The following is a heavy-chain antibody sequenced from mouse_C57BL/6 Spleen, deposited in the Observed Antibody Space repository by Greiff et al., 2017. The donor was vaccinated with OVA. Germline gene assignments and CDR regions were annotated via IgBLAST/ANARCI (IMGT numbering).Heavy chain of an antibody. J-gene: IGHJ4*01. CDR3: ARGDYAMDY. V-gene: IGHV1-15*01. Sequence: VQLQQSGAELVRPGASVTLSCKASGYTFTDYEMHWVKQTPVHGLEWIGAIDPETGGTAYNQKFKGKAILTADKSSSTAYMQLSSLTSEDSAVYFCARGDYAMDYWGQGTSVTVSS. CDR1: GYTFTDYE. CDR2: IDPETGGT.